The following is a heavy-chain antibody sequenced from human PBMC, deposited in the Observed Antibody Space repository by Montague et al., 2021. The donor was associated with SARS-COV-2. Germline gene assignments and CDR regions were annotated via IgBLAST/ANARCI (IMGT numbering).Heavy chain of an antibody. V-gene: IGHV3-23*03. D-gene: IGHD2-2*01. Sequence: SLRLSCAASGFTFSSYAMSWVRQAPGKGLEWVTAIYSGGSSTYYADYVKGRFTITRDNSKNTLYPQMNSLRAEDTAVYYCATGGYCSSTSCYGGYYWGQGTLVTVSS. CDR2: IYSGGSST. J-gene: IGHJ4*02. CDR1: GFTFSSYA. CDR3: ATGGYCSSTSCYGGYY.